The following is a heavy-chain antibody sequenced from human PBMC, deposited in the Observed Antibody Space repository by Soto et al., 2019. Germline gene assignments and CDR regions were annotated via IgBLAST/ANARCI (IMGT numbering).Heavy chain of an antibody. CDR2: TSAYNGNT. J-gene: IGHJ6*02. V-gene: IGHV1-18*01. Sequence: ASVKVSCKASGYTFTSYGISWVRQAPGQGLEWMGWTSAYNGNTNYAQKLKGRVTMTTDTSTSTAYMELRSLRSDDTAVYYCSRDGEGSGSYYVLTYYYYGMDVWGQGATVTVSS. CDR3: SRDGEGSGSYYVLTYYYYGMDV. D-gene: IGHD1-26*01. CDR1: GYTFTSYG.